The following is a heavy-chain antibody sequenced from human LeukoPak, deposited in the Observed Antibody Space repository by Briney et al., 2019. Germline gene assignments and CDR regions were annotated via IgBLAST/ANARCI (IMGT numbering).Heavy chain of an antibody. CDR3: ARGLVEMATRYFDL. Sequence: GGSLRLSCAASGFTFRNSVMTWVRQAPGKGLEWVSAIRGADSGTYYADSVEGRFSISRDNSKNTVYLHTNSLRVEDTAVYYCARGLVEMATRYFDLWGRGTLVTVSS. CDR2: IRGADSGT. J-gene: IGHJ2*01. D-gene: IGHD5-24*01. CDR1: GFTFRNSV. V-gene: IGHV3-23*01.